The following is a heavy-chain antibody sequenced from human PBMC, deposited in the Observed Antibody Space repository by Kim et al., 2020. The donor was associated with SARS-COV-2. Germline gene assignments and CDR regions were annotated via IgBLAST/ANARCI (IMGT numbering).Heavy chain of an antibody. CDR3: ATGSGYSSSAWFDP. J-gene: IGHJ5*02. D-gene: IGHD6-13*01. V-gene: IGHV1-24*01. Sequence: AQKFQGRVTRTEDTSTDTAYMELGSLRSEDTAVYYCATGSGYSSSAWFDPWGQGTLVTVSS.